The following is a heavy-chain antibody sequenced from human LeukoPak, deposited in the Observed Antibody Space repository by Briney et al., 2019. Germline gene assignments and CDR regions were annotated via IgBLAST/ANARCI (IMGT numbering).Heavy chain of an antibody. V-gene: IGHV3-30-3*01. J-gene: IGHJ4*02. D-gene: IGHD3-22*01. CDR2: ISYDGSNK. CDR3: ARDEDPYYYDSSGYCPFDY. CDR1: GFDFSSNW. Sequence: GGSLRLSCAASGFDFSSNWMHWVRQAPGKGLEWVAVISYDGSNKYYADSVKGRFTISRDNSKNTLYLQMNSLRAEDTAVYYCARDEDPYYYDSSGYCPFDYWGQGTLVTVSS.